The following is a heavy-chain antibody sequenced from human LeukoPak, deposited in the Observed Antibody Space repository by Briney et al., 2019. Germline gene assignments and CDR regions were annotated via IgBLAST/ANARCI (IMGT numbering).Heavy chain of an antibody. V-gene: IGHV4-59*08. D-gene: IGHD6-19*01. CDR3: ASHGTSGWD. CDR2: IFYSGNT. CDR1: GASISSYY. Sequence: KPSETLSLTCTVSGASISSYYWSWIRQPPGKGLEWIGYIFYSGNTNYNPSLKSRVTISVDTSTNQFSLRLSSVTATDTAIYYCASHGTSGWDWGQGTLVTVSS. J-gene: IGHJ4*02.